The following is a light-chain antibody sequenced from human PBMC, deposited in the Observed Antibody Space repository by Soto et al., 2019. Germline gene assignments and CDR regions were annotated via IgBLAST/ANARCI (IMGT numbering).Light chain of an antibody. CDR3: QQSYSTVFT. Sequence: DLQMTQSPSSLSASVGDRVTITCRSSQSISSYLNWYQQKPGKAPKLLIYAASSLQSGVPSRFSGSGSGTDFTLTISSLQPEDFATYYCQQSYSTVFTFGPGTKVDIE. J-gene: IGKJ3*01. CDR1: QSISSY. CDR2: AAS. V-gene: IGKV1-39*01.